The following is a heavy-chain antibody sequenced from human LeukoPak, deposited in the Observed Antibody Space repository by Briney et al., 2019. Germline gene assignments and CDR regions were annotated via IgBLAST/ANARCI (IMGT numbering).Heavy chain of an antibody. J-gene: IGHJ4*02. CDR1: GFSLSTSGMC. D-gene: IGHD4-17*01. CDR3: ARALPDYGDFSLPYYFDY. Sequence: SGPALVKPTQTLTLTCTFSGFSLSTSGMCVSWIRQPPGKALEWLARIDWDDDKYYSTSLKTRLTISKDTSKNQVVLTMTNMDPVDTATYYCARALPDYGDFSLPYYFDYWGQGTLVTVSS. CDR2: IDWDDDK. V-gene: IGHV2-70*11.